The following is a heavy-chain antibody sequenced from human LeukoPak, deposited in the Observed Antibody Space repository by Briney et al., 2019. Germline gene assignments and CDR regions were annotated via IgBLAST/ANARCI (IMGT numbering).Heavy chain of an antibody. CDR3: AKDMVPFCSSTSCYSLDY. V-gene: IGHV3-9*03. CDR1: GFTFDDYA. D-gene: IGHD2-2*01. J-gene: IGHJ4*02. Sequence: GGSLRLSCAASGFTFDDYAMHWVRQAPGKGLEWVSGISWNRGSIGYADSMKGRFTISRDNAKNSLYLQMNSLRAEDMALYYCAKDMVPFCSSTSCYSLDYWGQGTLVTVSS. CDR2: ISWNRGSI.